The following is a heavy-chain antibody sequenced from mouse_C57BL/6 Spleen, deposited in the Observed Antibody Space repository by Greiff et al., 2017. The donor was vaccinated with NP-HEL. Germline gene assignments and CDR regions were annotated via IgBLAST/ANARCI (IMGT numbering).Heavy chain of an antibody. CDR3: ARSLLSDWYFDV. J-gene: IGHJ1*03. D-gene: IGHD6-2*01. CDR2: INPSSGYT. V-gene: IGHV1-4*01. CDR1: GYTFTSYT. Sequence: VKLQESGAELARPGASVKMSCKASGYTFTSYTMHWVKQRPGQGLEWIGYINPSSGYTKYNQKFKDKATLTADKSSSTAYMQLSSLTSEDSAVYYCARSLLSDWYFDVWGTGTTVTVSS.